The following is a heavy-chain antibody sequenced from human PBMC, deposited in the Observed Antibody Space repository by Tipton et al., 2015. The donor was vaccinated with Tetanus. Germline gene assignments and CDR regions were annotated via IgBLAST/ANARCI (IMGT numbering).Heavy chain of an antibody. D-gene: IGHD6-19*01. V-gene: IGHV4-31*11. J-gene: IGHJ4*02. CDR1: GGSISSGGYY. CDR3: ARGSGWADF. CDR2: IYYSGST. Sequence: TLSLTCAVYGGSISSGGYYWSWIRQHPGKGLEWIGYIYYSGSTYYNPSLKSRVTISADASRNQFSLTLSSVTAADTAVYYCARGSGWADFWGQGTQVTVSS.